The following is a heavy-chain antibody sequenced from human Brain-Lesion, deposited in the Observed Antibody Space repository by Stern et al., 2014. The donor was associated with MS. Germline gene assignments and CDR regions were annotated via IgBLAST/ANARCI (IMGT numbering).Heavy chain of an antibody. D-gene: IGHD2/OR15-2a*01. Sequence: VQMVESGGGVVQPGRPLRLSCGASGFTFGSCAMNWVRQAPGKGLEWVAGVSYDGSNKYYADSVKGRFTISRDNSQNTLYMQMSSLRPEDTAVYYCAKDRQYLTYFFDHWGQGSLVTVSS. V-gene: IGHV3-30*18. CDR3: AKDRQYLTYFFDH. CDR2: VSYDGSNK. CDR1: GFTFGSCA. J-gene: IGHJ5*02.